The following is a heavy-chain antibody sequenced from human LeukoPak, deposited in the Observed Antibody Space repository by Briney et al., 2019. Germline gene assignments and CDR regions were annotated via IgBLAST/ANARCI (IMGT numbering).Heavy chain of an antibody. Sequence: SETLSLTCTVSGGSISSHYWAWIRQPPGKGLEWIGNIYHSGSTYYNPSLKTRVSMSVDTSKNQFSLRLSSVTAADTAMYYCATTSGCSSASCPSGVLDYWGQGTLVTVSS. D-gene: IGHD2-2*01. CDR1: GGSISSHY. J-gene: IGHJ4*02. CDR2: IYHSGST. CDR3: ATTSGCSSASCPSGVLDY. V-gene: IGHV4-59*04.